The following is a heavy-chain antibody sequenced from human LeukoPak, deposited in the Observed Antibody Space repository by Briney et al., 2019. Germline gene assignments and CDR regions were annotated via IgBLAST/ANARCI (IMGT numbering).Heavy chain of an antibody. CDR1: GITFSTNA. J-gene: IGHJ4*02. Sequence: QPGGSLRLSCAASGITFSTNAMHWVRQAPGKGLEWVAVISYDATSKYYADSVKGRFAISRDNSKNALYLQMNSLRAEDTAVYYCAREEYYYDSGLDYWGQGTLVTVAP. V-gene: IGHV3-30*17. CDR3: AREEYYYDSGLDY. CDR2: ISYDATSK. D-gene: IGHD3-22*01.